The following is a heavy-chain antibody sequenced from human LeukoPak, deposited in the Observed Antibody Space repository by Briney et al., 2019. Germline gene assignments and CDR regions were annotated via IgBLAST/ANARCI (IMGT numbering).Heavy chain of an antibody. Sequence: PSETLSLTCTVSGGSIKNYWSWFRQPPGTGLEWLGNIYFGGTTDNNYSLKSRLTISVDTFKNQLSLNLQSVTAADTATYYCARHRSDTGGKKGVNWFDPWGQGTLVTVSS. CDR2: IYFGGTT. V-gene: IGHV4-59*01. CDR3: ARHRSDTGGKKGVNWFDP. D-gene: IGHD4-23*01. J-gene: IGHJ5*02. CDR1: GGSIKNY.